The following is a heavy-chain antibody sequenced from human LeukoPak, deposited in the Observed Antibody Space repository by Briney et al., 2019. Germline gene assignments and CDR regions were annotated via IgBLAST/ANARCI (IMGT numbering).Heavy chain of an antibody. J-gene: IGHJ3*02. V-gene: IGHV5-51*01. CDR3: ARRGGSTSGRAFDI. CDR2: IDPADSDT. Sequence: PGESLKISCKGSGYSFTSYWIGWVRPMPGKGLEWMGIIDPADSDTKYSPSFLGQVTISGDKSISPAYLQWSSLKASDTAMYYCARRGGSTSGRAFDIWGQGTMVSVSS. CDR1: GYSFTSYW. D-gene: IGHD2-15*01.